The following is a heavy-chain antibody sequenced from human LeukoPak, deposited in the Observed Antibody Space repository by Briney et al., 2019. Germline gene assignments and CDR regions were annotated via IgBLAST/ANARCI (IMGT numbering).Heavy chain of an antibody. D-gene: IGHD3-22*01. Sequence: GGSLRLSCAASGFTFSGSAMHWVRQAPGKGLMWVSRINTDGSNTHYADSVKGRFTISRDNAKNTLYLQMNGLRVEDTAVYYCVVWGEDRSGHRFDFWGQGTLVTVSS. J-gene: IGHJ4*02. V-gene: IGHV3-74*01. CDR1: GFTFSGSA. CDR2: INTDGSNT. CDR3: VVWGEDRSGHRFDF.